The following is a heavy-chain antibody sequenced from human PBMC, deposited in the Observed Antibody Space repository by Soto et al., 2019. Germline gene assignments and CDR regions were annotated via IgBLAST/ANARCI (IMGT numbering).Heavy chain of an antibody. V-gene: IGHV3-23*01. Sequence: AGGSLRLSCAASGFTFSSYAMSWVRQAPGKGLEWVSAISGSGGSTYYADSVKGRFTISRDNSKNTLYLQMSSLRAEDTAVYYCAKAWDYYDSSGYYAFDYWGQGTLVTVSS. CDR2: ISGSGGST. J-gene: IGHJ4*02. CDR1: GFTFSSYA. D-gene: IGHD3-22*01. CDR3: AKAWDYYDSSGYYAFDY.